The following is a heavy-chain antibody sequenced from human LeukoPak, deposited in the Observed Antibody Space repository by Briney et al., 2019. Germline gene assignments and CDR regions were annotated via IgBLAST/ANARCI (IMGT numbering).Heavy chain of an antibody. CDR2: ISAYNGNT. CDR3: ARAGTYDSSGYYGY. CDR1: GYTFTSYG. V-gene: IGHV1-18*01. Sequence: GASVKVSCKASGYTFTSYGISWVRQAPGQGLEWMGWISAYNGNTNYAHKLQGRVTMTRDTPTSTAYMELRSLRSDDTAVYYCARAGTYDSSGYYGYWGQGTLVTVSS. J-gene: IGHJ4*02. D-gene: IGHD3-22*01.